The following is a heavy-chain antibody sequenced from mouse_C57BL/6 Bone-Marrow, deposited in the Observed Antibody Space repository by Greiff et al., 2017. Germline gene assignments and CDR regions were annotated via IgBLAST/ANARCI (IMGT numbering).Heavy chain of an antibody. CDR2: ISNGGGST. CDR1: GFTFSDYY. Sequence: EVNLVESGGGLVQPGGSLKLSCAASGFTFSDYYMYWVRQTPEKRLEWVAYISNGGGSTYYPDTVKGRFTISRDNAKNTLYLQMSHLKAEDTAMYYSARRRADWSNYGWYFDVWGTGTTVTVSS. CDR3: ARRRADWSNYGWYFDV. D-gene: IGHD2-5*01. V-gene: IGHV5-12*01. J-gene: IGHJ1*03.